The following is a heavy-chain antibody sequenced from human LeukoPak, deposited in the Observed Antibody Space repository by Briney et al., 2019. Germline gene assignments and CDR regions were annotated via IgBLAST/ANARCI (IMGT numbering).Heavy chain of an antibody. CDR1: GFSFNTYA. Sequence: GGSLRLSCAASGFSFNTYAMSWVRQAPGKGLEWVSAISNTGGSTYYADSVKGRFTISRDKSKNTLSLQMNSLRAEDTAVYYCAQPTGTVAGYWGQGTLVTVSS. CDR3: AQPTGTVAGY. J-gene: IGHJ4*02. V-gene: IGHV3-23*01. CDR2: ISNTGGST. D-gene: IGHD1-1*01.